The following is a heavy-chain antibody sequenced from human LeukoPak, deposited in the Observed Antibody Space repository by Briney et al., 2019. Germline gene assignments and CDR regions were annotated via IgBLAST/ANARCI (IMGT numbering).Heavy chain of an antibody. J-gene: IGHJ4*02. CDR3: ARGGSGRPIDY. V-gene: IGHV3-21*01. CDR2: ISSSSSYI. Sequence: GGSLRLSCAASGFTLSSYSMNGVRQAPGKGGEWVSSISSSSSYIYYADAVKGRFTISRDNDKNSLYLQMNSLRAEDTAVYYCARGGSGRPIDYWGRGTLVTVSS. CDR1: GFTLSSYS. D-gene: IGHD3-10*01.